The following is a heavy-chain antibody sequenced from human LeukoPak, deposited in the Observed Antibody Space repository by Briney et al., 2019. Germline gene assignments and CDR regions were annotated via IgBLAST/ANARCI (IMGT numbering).Heavy chain of an antibody. J-gene: IGHJ5*02. CDR2: IIPIFGTA. V-gene: IGHV1-69*13. D-gene: IGHD3-3*01. Sequence: GASVKVSCKASGGTFSSYAISWVRQAPGQGLEWMGGIIPIFGTANCAQKFQGRVTITADESTSTAYMELSSLRSEDTAVYYCASFSYYDFWSGYSWFDPWGQGTLVTVSS. CDR3: ASFSYYDFWSGYSWFDP. CDR1: GGTFSSYA.